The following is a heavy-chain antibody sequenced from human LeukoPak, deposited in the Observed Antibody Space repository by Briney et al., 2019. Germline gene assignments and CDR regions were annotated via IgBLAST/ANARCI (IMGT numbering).Heavy chain of an antibody. CDR3: TRGGYSSSWYPPFEY. D-gene: IGHD6-13*01. Sequence: GGSLRLSCGASGFNFNTYSMTWVRQAPGKGLEWVSSISSTSTFLYYADSVKGRFIVSRDNADHTVFLQLTSLRAEDTAVYYCTRGGYSSSWYPPFEYWGQGTQVTVSS. CDR2: ISSTSTFL. CDR1: GFNFNTYS. V-gene: IGHV3-21*06. J-gene: IGHJ4*02.